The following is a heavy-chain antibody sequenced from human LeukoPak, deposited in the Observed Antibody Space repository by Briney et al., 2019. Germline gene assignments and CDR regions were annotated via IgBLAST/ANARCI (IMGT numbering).Heavy chain of an antibody. V-gene: IGHV1-2*02. Sequence: ASVKVSCKTSGYTFSNYYMHWVRQAPGQGPEWMGWINPKSGGTDYAQRFQGRVTMTRDTSIRTAYMELSGLISDDTAVYYCARDGVYSTNFDAFDIWGQGTMVTVSS. CDR1: GYTFSNYY. CDR2: INPKSGGT. J-gene: IGHJ3*02. CDR3: ARDGVYSTNFDAFDI. D-gene: IGHD6-13*01.